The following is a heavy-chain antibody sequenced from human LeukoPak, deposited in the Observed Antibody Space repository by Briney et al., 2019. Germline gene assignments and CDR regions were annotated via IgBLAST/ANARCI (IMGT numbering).Heavy chain of an antibody. D-gene: IGHD1-14*01. J-gene: IGHJ6*03. Sequence: PSETLSLTCAVYGGSFSGYYWSWIRQPPGKGLGWIGEINHSGSTNYNPSLKSRVTISVDTSKNQFSLKLSSVTAADTAVYYCARRTHNNAGYYYYYYMDVWGKGTTVTVSS. V-gene: IGHV4-34*01. CDR2: INHSGST. CDR3: ARRTHNNAGYYYYYYMDV. CDR1: GGSFSGYY.